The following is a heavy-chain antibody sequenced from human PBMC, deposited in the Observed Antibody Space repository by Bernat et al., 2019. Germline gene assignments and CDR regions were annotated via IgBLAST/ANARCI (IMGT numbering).Heavy chain of an antibody. Sequence: QVQLVESGGGVVQPGRSLRLSCAASGFTFSSYGMHWVRQAPGKGLEWVAVISYDGSNKYYADSVKGRFTISRDNSKNTLYLQMNSLGAEDTAVYYCAKAGAYSSSCLDYWGQGTLVTVSS. J-gene: IGHJ4*02. D-gene: IGHD6-13*01. CDR1: GFTFSSYG. CDR3: AKAGAYSSSCLDY. V-gene: IGHV3-30*18. CDR2: ISYDGSNK.